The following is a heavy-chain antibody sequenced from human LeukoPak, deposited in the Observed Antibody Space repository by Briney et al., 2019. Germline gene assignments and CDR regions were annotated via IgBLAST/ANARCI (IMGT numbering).Heavy chain of an antibody. CDR3: ARAGSYYYASRGLDY. CDR1: GFTVSSNY. CDR2: IYSGGST. Sequence: GGSLRLSCAASGFTVSSNYMSWVRQAPGKGLEWVSVIYSGGSTYYADSVKGRFTISRDNSKNTLYLQMNSLRAEDTAVYYCARAGSYYYASRGLDYWGQGTLVTVSS. D-gene: IGHD3-22*01. J-gene: IGHJ4*02. V-gene: IGHV3-66*01.